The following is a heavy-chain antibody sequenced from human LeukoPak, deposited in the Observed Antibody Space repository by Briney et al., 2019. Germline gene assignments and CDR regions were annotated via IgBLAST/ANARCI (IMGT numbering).Heavy chain of an antibody. V-gene: IGHV3-23*01. CDR1: GFTFSSHG. CDR3: AKMYYYDSSGYSKSSFDY. CDR2: ISPSGGIT. D-gene: IGHD3-22*01. J-gene: IGHJ4*02. Sequence: GGSLRLSCAASGFTFSSHGMNWVRQAPGKGLEWVSGISPSGGITYYTDSVKGRFTISRDNSKNTLYLQMNSLRAEDTAVYYCAKMYYYDSSGYSKSSFDYWGQGTLVTVSS.